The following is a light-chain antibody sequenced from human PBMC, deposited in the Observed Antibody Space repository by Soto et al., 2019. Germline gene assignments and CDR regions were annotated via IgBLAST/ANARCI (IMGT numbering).Light chain of an antibody. J-gene: IGLJ1*01. CDR1: SSDVGGYNY. Sequence: QSALTQPASVSGSPGQSITISCTGTSSDVGGYNYVSWYQQYPGKAPKLMIYEVNNRPSGVSNRFSGSKSGNTASLTISGLQAEDEADYYCSSYTSSSTRVFGTGTKVTVL. CDR2: EVN. CDR3: SSYTSSSTRV. V-gene: IGLV2-14*01.